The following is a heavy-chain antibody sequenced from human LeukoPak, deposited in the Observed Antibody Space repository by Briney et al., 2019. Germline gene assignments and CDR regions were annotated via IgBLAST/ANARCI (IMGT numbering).Heavy chain of an antibody. CDR2: ISSSTSYI. J-gene: IGHJ3*02. CDR1: GFTFSSYS. CDR3: ARATNGRFDI. Sequence: GGSLRLSCAASGFTFSSYSMNWVRQAPGKGLEWVSFISSSTSYISYAESVKGRFTISRDNAKSSLWLQMNSLRAEDTAVYYCARATNGRFDIWGQGTMVTVSS. V-gene: IGHV3-21*01. D-gene: IGHD2-8*01.